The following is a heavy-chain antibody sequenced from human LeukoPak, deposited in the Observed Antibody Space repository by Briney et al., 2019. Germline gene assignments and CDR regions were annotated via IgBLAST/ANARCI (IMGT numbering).Heavy chain of an antibody. D-gene: IGHD5-18*01. CDR3: AKDQYSYGPRNFDY. V-gene: IGHV3-30*02. J-gene: IGHJ4*02. CDR2: IRYDGSNK. Sequence: PGGSLRLSCAASGFTFSSYGMHWVRQAPGKGLEWVAFIRYDGSNKYYADSVKGRFTISRDNSKNTLYLQMNSLRAEDTAVYYCAKDQYSYGPRNFDYWGQGTLVTVSS. CDR1: GFTFSSYG.